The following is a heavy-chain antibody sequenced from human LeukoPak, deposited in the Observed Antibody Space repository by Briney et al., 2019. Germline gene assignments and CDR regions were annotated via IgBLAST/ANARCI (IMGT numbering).Heavy chain of an antibody. CDR3: ARVGVAAGNYFDY. D-gene: IGHD6-13*01. Sequence: AGGSLRLSCVASGFTFSSYSMNWVRQAPGKGLEWVSSISSSSSYIYYSDSVKGRFTISRDNAKKSLYLQMNSLRAEDTAVYYCARVGVAAGNYFDYWGQGTLVTVSS. CDR1: GFTFSSYS. V-gene: IGHV3-21*01. J-gene: IGHJ4*02. CDR2: ISSSSSYI.